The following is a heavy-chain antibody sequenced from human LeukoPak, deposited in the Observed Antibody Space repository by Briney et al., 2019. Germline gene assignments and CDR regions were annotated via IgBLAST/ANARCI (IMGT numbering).Heavy chain of an antibody. D-gene: IGHD6-19*01. CDR3: ARPTTQWLVLGYAFDI. Sequence: PGGSLRLSCAASGFTFSSYAMPWVRQAPGKGLEWVAVISYDGSNKYYADSVKGRFTISRDNSKNALYLQMNSLRAEDTAVYYCARPTTQWLVLGYAFDIWGQGTMVTVSS. CDR2: ISYDGSNK. V-gene: IGHV3-30-3*01. CDR1: GFTFSSYA. J-gene: IGHJ3*02.